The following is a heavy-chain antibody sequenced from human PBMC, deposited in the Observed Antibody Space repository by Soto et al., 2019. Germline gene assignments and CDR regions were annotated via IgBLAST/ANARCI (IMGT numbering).Heavy chain of an antibody. CDR2: LYTGGSA. J-gene: IGHJ4*02. CDR1: GFSVTDHY. Sequence: GGSLRLSCAASGFSVTDHYMTWARQAPGKGLEWVSVLYTGGSAYYGDSVKGRFTISRDSSTNTLYLQMNSLKVGDTAFYFCARSFNDWTTYFDYWSEGTLVTVSS. V-gene: IGHV3-53*01. CDR3: ARSFNDWTTYFDY. D-gene: IGHD3-9*01.